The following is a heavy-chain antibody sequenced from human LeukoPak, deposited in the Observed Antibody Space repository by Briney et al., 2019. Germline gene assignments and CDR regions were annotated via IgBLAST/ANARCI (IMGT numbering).Heavy chain of an antibody. Sequence: GGSLRLSCAASGFTFSSYSMNWVRQAPGKGLEWVSAISGSGGSTYYADSVKGRFTISRDNSKNTLYLQMNSLRAEDTAVYYCAKDLQGSPDYWGQGTLVTVSS. J-gene: IGHJ4*02. CDR1: GFTFSSYS. CDR3: AKDLQGSPDY. V-gene: IGHV3-23*01. CDR2: ISGSGGST.